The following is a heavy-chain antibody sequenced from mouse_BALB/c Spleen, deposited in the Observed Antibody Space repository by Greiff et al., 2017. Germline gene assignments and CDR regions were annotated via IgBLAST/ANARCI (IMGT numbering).Heavy chain of an antibody. CDR3: AREGNYRYAWFAY. CDR2: INPNNGGT. Sequence: EVQGVESGPELVKPGASVKISCKTSGYTFTEYTMHWVKQSHGKSLEWIGGINPNNGGTSYNQKFKGKATLTVDKSSSTAYMELRSLTSEDSAVYYCAREGNYRYAWFAYWGQGTLVTVSA. V-gene: IGHV1-18*01. D-gene: IGHD2-14*01. CDR1: GYTFTEYT. J-gene: IGHJ3*01.